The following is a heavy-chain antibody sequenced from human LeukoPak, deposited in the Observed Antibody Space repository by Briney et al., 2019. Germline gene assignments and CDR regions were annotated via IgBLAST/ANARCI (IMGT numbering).Heavy chain of an antibody. V-gene: IGHV5-51*01. J-gene: IGHJ3*02. CDR3: ARQSSGWPDDFDI. CDR2: IYPGDSDT. CDR1: GYSFTSYW. D-gene: IGHD3-10*01. Sequence: GESLQISCKGSGYSFTSYWIGWVRQMPGKGLEWMGIIYPGDSDTRYSPSFQGQVTISADKSISTAYLRWSRLKASDTAMYYCARQSSGWPDDFDIWGQGTMVTVSS.